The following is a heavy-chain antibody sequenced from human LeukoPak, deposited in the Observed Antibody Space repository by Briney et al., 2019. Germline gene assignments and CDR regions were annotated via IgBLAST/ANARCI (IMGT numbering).Heavy chain of an antibody. Sequence: SETLSLTCAVHVGSFSGYYWSWIRQPPGKGLEWIGEINHSGSTNYNPSLKSRVTISVDTSKNQFSLKVSSVTAADTAVYYCARERTMRYFDLWGRGTLVTVSS. CDR2: INHSGST. D-gene: IGHD3-22*01. CDR3: ARERTMRYFDL. CDR1: VGSFSGYY. J-gene: IGHJ2*01. V-gene: IGHV4-34*01.